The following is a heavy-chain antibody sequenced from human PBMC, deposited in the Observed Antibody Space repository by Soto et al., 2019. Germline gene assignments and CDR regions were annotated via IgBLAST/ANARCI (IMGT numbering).Heavy chain of an antibody. V-gene: IGHV5-51*01. CDR3: ASGNSYSSGWYGPVFDY. D-gene: IGHD6-19*01. CDR2: IYPGDSDT. Sequence: GESLKLSCKGSAYSFTNYWIGWVRQMPGKGLEWNGIIYPGDSDTKYSPSLQGPVTISADKSIPTAYQQWRSLKASDTAIYFCASGNSYSSGWYGPVFDYWGQGTLVT. J-gene: IGHJ4*02. CDR1: AYSFTNYW.